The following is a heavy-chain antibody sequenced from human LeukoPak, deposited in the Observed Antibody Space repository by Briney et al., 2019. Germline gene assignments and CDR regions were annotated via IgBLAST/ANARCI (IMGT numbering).Heavy chain of an antibody. Sequence: SGGSLRLSCAASGFTFSSYGMHWVRQAPGKGLEWVAVIWYDGSNKYYADSVRGRFTISRDNAKNTLYLQMGGLRVEDTAVYHCASDSPNYGMDVWGQGTTVTVSS. V-gene: IGHV3-33*01. CDR3: ASDSPNYGMDV. CDR1: GFTFSSYG. J-gene: IGHJ6*02. CDR2: IWYDGSNK.